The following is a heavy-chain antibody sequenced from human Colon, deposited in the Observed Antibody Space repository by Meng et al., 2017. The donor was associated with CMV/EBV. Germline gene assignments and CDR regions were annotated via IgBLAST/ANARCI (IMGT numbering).Heavy chain of an antibody. CDR3: ARRVGSGKYHFDY. CDR2: INYSEST. Sequence: CAVYGASFTGYYCSWIRQPPGKGLEWIGEINYSESTNYNPSLKSRVTISVDMSKNQFSLRLNSVTAADTAVYYCARRVGSGKYHFDYWSQGTLVTVSS. CDR1: GASFTGYY. J-gene: IGHJ4*02. V-gene: IGHV4-34*01. D-gene: IGHD3-10*01.